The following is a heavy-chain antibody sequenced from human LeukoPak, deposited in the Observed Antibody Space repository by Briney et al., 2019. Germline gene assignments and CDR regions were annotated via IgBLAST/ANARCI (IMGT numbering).Heavy chain of an antibody. Sequence: GGSLRLSCAASGFTFSSYAMHWVRQAPGKGLEWVAVISYDGSNKYYADSVKGRFTISRDNAKNSLYLQMNSLRAEDTAVYYCASLYSSSWYDYYYYYMDVWGKGTTVTVSS. CDR3: ASLYSSSWYDYYYYYMDV. CDR1: GFTFSSYA. V-gene: IGHV3-30-3*01. D-gene: IGHD6-13*01. J-gene: IGHJ6*03. CDR2: ISYDGSNK.